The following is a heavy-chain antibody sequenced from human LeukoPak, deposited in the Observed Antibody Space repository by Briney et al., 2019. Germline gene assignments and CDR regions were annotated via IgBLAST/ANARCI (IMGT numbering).Heavy chain of an antibody. CDR2: ISSSSSYI. Sequence: GGSLRLSCAASGFTFSSYSMNWVRQAPGKGLEWVSSISSSSSYIYYADSVKGRFTISRDNAKNSLYLQMNSLRAEDTAVYYCASDDFWSRYYPHDFDYWGQGTLVTVSS. J-gene: IGHJ4*02. CDR1: GFTFSSYS. CDR3: ASDDFWSRYYPHDFDY. V-gene: IGHV3-21*01. D-gene: IGHD3-3*01.